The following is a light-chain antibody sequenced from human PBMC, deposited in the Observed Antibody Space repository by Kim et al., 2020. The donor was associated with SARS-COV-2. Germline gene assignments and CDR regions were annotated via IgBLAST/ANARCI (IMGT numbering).Light chain of an antibody. Sequence: QSVLTQPPSVSGAPGQRVTISCTGSSSNIGAGYDVHWYQQLPGTAPKLLIYGNSNRPSGVPDRFSGSKSGTSASLAITGLQAEDEADYYCQSYDSSLSGSGVFCGWTQLTVL. CDR3: QSYDSSLSGSGV. V-gene: IGLV1-40*01. CDR1: SSNIGAGYD. J-gene: IGLJ3*02. CDR2: GNS.